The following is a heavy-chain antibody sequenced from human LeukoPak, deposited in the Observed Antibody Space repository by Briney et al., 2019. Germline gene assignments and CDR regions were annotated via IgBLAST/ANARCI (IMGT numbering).Heavy chain of an antibody. CDR1: GGSISSSSYY. CDR3: ARGQSDAFDI. V-gene: IGHV4-30-4*08. Sequence: PSETLSLTCTVSGGSISSSSYYWGWIRQPPGKGLEWIGYIYDSGSAYYNPSLKSRVTISVDTSKNQVSLKLSSVTAADTAVYYCARGQSDAFDIWGQGTMVTVSS. CDR2: IYDSGSA. J-gene: IGHJ3*02.